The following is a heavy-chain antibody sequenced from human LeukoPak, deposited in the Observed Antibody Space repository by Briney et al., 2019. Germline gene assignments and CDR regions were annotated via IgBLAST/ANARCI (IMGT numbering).Heavy chain of an antibody. Sequence: SETLSLTCAVYGGSFSGYYWSWIRQPPGKGLEWIGEINHSGSTNYNPSLKSRVTISVDTSKNQFSLKLSSVTAADTAVYHCARVGGGVAVAGTTRWFDPWGQGTLVTVSS. CDR2: INHSGST. CDR1: GGSFSGYY. CDR3: ARVGGGVAVAGTTRWFDP. J-gene: IGHJ5*02. D-gene: IGHD6-19*01. V-gene: IGHV4-34*01.